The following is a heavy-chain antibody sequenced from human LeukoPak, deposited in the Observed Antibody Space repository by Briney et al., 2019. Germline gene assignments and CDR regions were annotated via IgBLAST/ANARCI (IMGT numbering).Heavy chain of an antibody. CDR1: GGPISSYY. Sequence: SETLSLTCTVSGGPISSYYWSWIRQPPGKGLEWIGYIYYSGSTNYNPSLKSRVTISVDTSKNQFSLKLSSVTAADTAVYYCAKTPDYWGQGTLVTVSS. J-gene: IGHJ4*02. CDR3: AKTPDY. V-gene: IGHV4-59*01. CDR2: IYYSGST.